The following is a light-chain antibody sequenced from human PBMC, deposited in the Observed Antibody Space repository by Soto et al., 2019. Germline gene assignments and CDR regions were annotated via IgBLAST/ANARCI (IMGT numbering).Light chain of an antibody. V-gene: IGKV1-5*03. CDR3: RHYNSYSET. J-gene: IGKJ1*01. Sequence: DIQMTQSPSTLSASVGDRVTITCRASQSISIWLAWYQQKPGKAPKLLIYKASSLESGVPSRFSGGGSGTEFTLTISSLQPDDFATYYCRHYNSYSETFGQGIKVEIK. CDR2: KAS. CDR1: QSISIW.